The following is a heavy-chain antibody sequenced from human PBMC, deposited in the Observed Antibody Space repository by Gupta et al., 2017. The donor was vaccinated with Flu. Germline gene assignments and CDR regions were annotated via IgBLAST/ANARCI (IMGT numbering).Heavy chain of an antibody. CDR2: IYWDDEK. CDR1: FSFTTSGVG. V-gene: IGHV2-5*02. J-gene: IGHJ4*02. CDR3: TYRRPSGGSYLGVDY. D-gene: IGHD1-26*01. Sequence: FSFTTSGVGVGWIRQPPGKALEWLALIYWDDEKRYSPSLKSNLTITKDTSKNQVVLIMTNIDPVDTATYFCTYRRPSGGSYLGVDYWGQGTVVTVSS.